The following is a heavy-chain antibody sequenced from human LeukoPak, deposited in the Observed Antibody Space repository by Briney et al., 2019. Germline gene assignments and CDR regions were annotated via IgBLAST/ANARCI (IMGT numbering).Heavy chain of an antibody. J-gene: IGHJ4*02. D-gene: IGHD6-19*01. CDR1: GFTFSSYA. V-gene: IGHV3-30-3*01. CDR3: ARDIADSSGWNFDY. Sequence: GGSLRLSCAASGFTFSSYAMHWVRQAPGKGLEWVAVISYDGSNKCYADSVKGRFTISRDNSKNTLYLQMNSLRAEDTAVYYCARDIADSSGWNFDYWGQGTLVTVSS. CDR2: ISYDGSNK.